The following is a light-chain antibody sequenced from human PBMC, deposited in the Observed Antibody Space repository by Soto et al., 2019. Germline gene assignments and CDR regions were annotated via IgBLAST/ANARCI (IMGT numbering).Light chain of an antibody. CDR1: RSGISN. CDR2: GAS. V-gene: IGKV3-15*01. Sequence: EIVMTQSPATLSVSPGERASLSCRASRSGISNLDWDRQRPGPAPRLRIYGASTRGSGIPARFSGSGCGTEFTLTISILQSEDFAVYYCQRYDKWLPETFGQGTKVDIK. CDR3: QRYDKWLPET. J-gene: IGKJ1*01.